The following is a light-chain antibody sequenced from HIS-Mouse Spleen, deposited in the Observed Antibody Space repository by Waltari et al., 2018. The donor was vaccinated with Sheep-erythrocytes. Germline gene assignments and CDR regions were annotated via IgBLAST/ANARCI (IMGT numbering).Light chain of an antibody. J-gene: IGLJ2*01. V-gene: IGLV1-51*01. Sequence: QSVLTQPPSVSAAPGQKVTISCSGSSSNIGNNYVSWYQQLPGTAPKLLIYDNKTRPSGIPYRFSGSKSGTSATLGITGLQTGDEADYYCGTWDSSLSAGVFGGGTKLTVL. CDR2: DNK. CDR3: GTWDSSLSAGV. CDR1: SSNIGNNY.